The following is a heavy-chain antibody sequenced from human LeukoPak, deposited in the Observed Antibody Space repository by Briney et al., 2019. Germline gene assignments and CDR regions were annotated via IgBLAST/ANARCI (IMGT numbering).Heavy chain of an antibody. CDR2: IYYSGST. Sequence: SETLSLTCTVSGGSISSGDYYWSWIRQPPGKGLEWIGYIYYSGSTYYNPSLKSRVTISVDTSKNQFSLKLSSVTAADTAVYYCARDRGYYGFWSGSVDGGMDVWGQGTTVTVSS. V-gene: IGHV4-30-4*01. CDR1: GGSISSGDYY. CDR3: ARDRGYYGFWSGSVDGGMDV. J-gene: IGHJ6*02. D-gene: IGHD3-3*01.